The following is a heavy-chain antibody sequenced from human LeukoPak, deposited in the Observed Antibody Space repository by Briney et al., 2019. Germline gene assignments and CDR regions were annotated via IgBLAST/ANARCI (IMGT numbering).Heavy chain of an antibody. D-gene: IGHD1-26*01. J-gene: IGHJ4*02. CDR1: GFTFSSYA. CDR3: ARVIVGATFDY. V-gene: IGHV3-30*04. Sequence: GGSLRLSCAASGFTFSSYAMHWVRQAPGKGLEGVAVISYDGSNKYYADSVKGRFTISRDNSKNTLYLQMNSLRAEDTAVYYCARVIVGATFDYWGQGTLVTVSS. CDR2: ISYDGSNK.